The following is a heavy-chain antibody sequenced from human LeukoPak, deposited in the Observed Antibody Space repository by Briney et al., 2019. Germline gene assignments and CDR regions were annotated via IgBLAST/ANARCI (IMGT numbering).Heavy chain of an antibody. CDR1: GFTFSSYA. D-gene: IGHD3-10*01. Sequence: GGSLRLSCAASGFTFSSYAMSWVRQAPGKGLEWVSAISGSGGSTYYADSVKGRFTISRDNSKNSLYLQMNSLRAEDTALYYCAKDIGLWFGELLNAGMDVWGQGTTVTVSS. CDR2: ISGSGGST. CDR3: AKDIGLWFGELLNAGMDV. V-gene: IGHV3-23*01. J-gene: IGHJ6*02.